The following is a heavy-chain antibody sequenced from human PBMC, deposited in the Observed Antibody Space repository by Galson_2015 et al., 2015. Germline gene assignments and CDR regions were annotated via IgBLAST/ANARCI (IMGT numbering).Heavy chain of an antibody. CDR3: ARGVGTYSNYGEYYFDY. J-gene: IGHJ4*02. D-gene: IGHD4-11*01. CDR2: VYYSGST. CDR1: GGSISSGGYY. V-gene: IGHV4-31*03. Sequence: LSLTCTVSGGSISSGGYYWSWIRQHPGTGLEWIGYVYYSGSTYYNPSLKSRVTISVDTSKNQFSLKLSSVTAADTAVYYCARGVGTYSNYGEYYFDYWGQGTLVTVSS.